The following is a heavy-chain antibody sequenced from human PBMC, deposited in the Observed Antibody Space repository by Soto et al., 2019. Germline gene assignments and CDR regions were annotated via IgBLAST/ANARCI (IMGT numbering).Heavy chain of an antibody. J-gene: IGHJ5*02. CDR3: VTFSDYYDSSGYYSFDP. D-gene: IGHD3-22*01. V-gene: IGHV1-24*01. Sequence: ASVKVSCKVSGYTLTELSMHWVRQAPGKGLEWMGGFDPEDGETIYAQKFQGRVTMTEDTSTDTAYMELSSLRSEDTAVYYCVTFSDYYDSSGYYSFDPWGQGTLVTVSS. CDR2: FDPEDGET. CDR1: GYTLTELS.